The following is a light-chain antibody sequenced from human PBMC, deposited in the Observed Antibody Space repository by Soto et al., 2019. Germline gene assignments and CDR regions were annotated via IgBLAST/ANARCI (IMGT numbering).Light chain of an antibody. CDR3: MQTLQTPPWT. CDR1: QSLLHSNGYNY. CDR2: LGS. J-gene: IGKJ1*01. Sequence: DIVMTQSPLSLPVTPGEPASISCRSSQSLLHSNGYNYLDWYLQKPGQSPQLLIYLGSNRASGVPDRFSGSGSGTEFTLKISRVEAEEVGVYYCMQTLQTPPWTFGQGTKVEIK. V-gene: IGKV2-28*01.